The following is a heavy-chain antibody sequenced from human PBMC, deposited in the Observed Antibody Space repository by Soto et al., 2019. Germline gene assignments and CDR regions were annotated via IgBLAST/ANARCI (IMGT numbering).Heavy chain of an antibody. J-gene: IGHJ6*02. CDR3: ARTRIAASGGYYYYGMDV. CDR1: GYTFTSYY. Sequence: ASVKVSCKASGYTFTSYYMHWVRQAPGQGLEWMAIINPSGGSTSYAQKFQGRVTMTRDTSTSTVYMELSGLRSEDTAVYYCARTRIAASGGYYYYGMDVWGQGTTVTVSS. CDR2: INPSGGST. D-gene: IGHD6-13*01. V-gene: IGHV1-46*03.